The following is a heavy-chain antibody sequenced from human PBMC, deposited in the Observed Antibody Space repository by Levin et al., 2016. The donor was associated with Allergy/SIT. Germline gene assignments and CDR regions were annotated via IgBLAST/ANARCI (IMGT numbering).Heavy chain of an antibody. CDR1: GFTFSSYW. Sequence: GESLKISCAASGFTFSSYWMHWVRQAPGKGLVWVSRINSDGSSTSYADSVKGRFTISRDNAKNTLYLQMNSLRAEDTAVYYCARSYSSSWYEGTDYWGQGTLVTVSS. D-gene: IGHD6-13*01. V-gene: IGHV3-74*01. CDR3: ARSYSSSWYEGTDY. J-gene: IGHJ4*02. CDR2: INSDGSST.